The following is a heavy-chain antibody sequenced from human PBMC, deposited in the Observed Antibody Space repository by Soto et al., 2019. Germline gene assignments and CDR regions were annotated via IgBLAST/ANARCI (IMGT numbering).Heavy chain of an antibody. CDR1: GFTLINAW. J-gene: IGHJ4*02. Sequence: EVQLVESGGGLVKPGGSLRLSCATSGFTLINAWMNWVRQAPGKGLEWVGRIYSKTDGGTTEYSAAVKGRFTISRDDSKNTLYLQMNSLKTEDTALYYCSTSDFYDSSGMKGYWGQGTLVTVSS. V-gene: IGHV3-15*07. CDR2: IYSKTDGGTT. D-gene: IGHD3-22*01. CDR3: STSDFYDSSGMKGY.